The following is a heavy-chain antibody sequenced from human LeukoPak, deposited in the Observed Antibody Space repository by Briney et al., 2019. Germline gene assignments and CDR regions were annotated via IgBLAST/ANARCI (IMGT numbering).Heavy chain of an antibody. CDR3: AREMYSSGWYEFDAFDI. CDR2: IKEDGSDK. D-gene: IGHD6-19*01. J-gene: IGHJ3*02. V-gene: IGHV3-7*01. Sequence: GGSLRLSCAASGFTFSNYWMSWVRQTPGKGLEWVANIKEDGSDKYYVDSLKGRFTISRDNAKNSLYLQMNSLRAEDTAVYYCAREMYSSGWYEFDAFDIWGQGTMVTVSS. CDR1: GFTFSNYW.